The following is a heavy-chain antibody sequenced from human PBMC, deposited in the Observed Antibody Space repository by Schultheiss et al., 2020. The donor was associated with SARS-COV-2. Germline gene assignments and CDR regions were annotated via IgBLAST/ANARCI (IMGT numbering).Heavy chain of an antibody. J-gene: IGHJ5*02. CDR3: ARDRVLTGYYAPNWFDP. Sequence: ASVKVSCKASGYTFTSYGISWVRQAPGQRLEWMGWINPNSGGTNYAQKFQGRVTMTTDTSTSTAYMELRSLRSDDTAVYYCARDRVLTGYYAPNWFDPWGQGTLVTVSS. V-gene: IGHV1-18*01. CDR2: INPNSGGT. CDR1: GYTFTSYG. D-gene: IGHD3-9*01.